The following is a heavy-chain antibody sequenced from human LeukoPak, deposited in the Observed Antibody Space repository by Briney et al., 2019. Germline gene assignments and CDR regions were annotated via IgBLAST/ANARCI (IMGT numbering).Heavy chain of an antibody. CDR3: ARQGQSSSSDPNFDY. CDR2: IYYSGST. Sequence: PSETLSLTCTVSGGSISSYYWSWIRQPPGKGLEWIGYIYYSGSTNYNPSLKSRVTISVDTSKNQFSLKLSSVTAADTAVYYCARQGQSSSSDPNFDYWGQGTLVTVSS. V-gene: IGHV4-59*08. J-gene: IGHJ4*02. D-gene: IGHD6-6*01. CDR1: GGSISSYY.